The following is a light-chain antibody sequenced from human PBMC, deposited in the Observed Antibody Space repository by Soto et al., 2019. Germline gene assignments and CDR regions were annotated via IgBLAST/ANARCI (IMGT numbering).Light chain of an antibody. Sequence: DIQMTQSPSTLSASVGDRVTITCRASQSISPWLAWYQQKPGKAPKLLIQKASSLESGVPARFSGSGSGTEFTLTISNLQADDLATYYCQHYNSGTVFGQGTKLEI. CDR3: QHYNSGTV. J-gene: IGKJ2*01. CDR2: KAS. V-gene: IGKV1-5*03. CDR1: QSISPW.